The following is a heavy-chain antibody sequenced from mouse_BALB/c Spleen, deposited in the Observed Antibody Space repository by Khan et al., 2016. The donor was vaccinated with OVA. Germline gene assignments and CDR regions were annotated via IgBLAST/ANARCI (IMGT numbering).Heavy chain of an antibody. V-gene: IGHV5-6-3*01. CDR2: INSSGGST. J-gene: IGHJ4*01. D-gene: IGHD1-1*02. CDR1: GFTFSNFG. Sequence: EVELVASGGGLVQPGGSLKLSCAASGFTFSNFGMSWVRQSPDKRLDLVATINSSGGSTYYPDSVKGRFTISRDNAKNTLYLRMSSLKSEDTALYYCASGWAMDYWGQGTSVTVSS. CDR3: ASGWAMDY.